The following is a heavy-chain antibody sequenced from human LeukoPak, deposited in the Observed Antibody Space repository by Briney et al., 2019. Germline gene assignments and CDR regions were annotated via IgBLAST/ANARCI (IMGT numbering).Heavy chain of an antibody. Sequence: PGGSLRLSCAASGFTLTSYGMHWVRQAPGKGLEWVAVIWYDGSNRYYADSVKGRFTISRDNSKNTLYLQMNSLRAEDTAVYYCARVSIGYNWNYFDYWGQGTLVTVSS. CDR3: ARVSIGYNWNYFDY. J-gene: IGHJ4*02. D-gene: IGHD1-20*01. CDR2: IWYDGSNR. V-gene: IGHV3-33*01. CDR1: GFTLTSYG.